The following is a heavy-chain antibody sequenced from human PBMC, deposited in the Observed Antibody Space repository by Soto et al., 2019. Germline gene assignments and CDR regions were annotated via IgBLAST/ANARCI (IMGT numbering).Heavy chain of an antibody. Sequence: TSETLSLTSTVSGGTVSSGGYYWSWIRQPPGKGLECIGYIYYSGSTNYNPSLKSRVTISVDTSKNQFSLKLSSVTAADTAVYYCARVSSSWGLVNYFDYWGQGTLVTVSS. CDR2: IYYSGST. D-gene: IGHD6-13*01. J-gene: IGHJ4*02. CDR3: ARVSSSWGLVNYFDY. V-gene: IGHV4-61*08. CDR1: GGTVSSGGYY.